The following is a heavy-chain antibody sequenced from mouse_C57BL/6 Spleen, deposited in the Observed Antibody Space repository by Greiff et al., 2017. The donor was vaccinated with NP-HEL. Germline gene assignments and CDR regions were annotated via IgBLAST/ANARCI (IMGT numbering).Heavy chain of an antibody. Sequence: QVQLQQSGAELVKPGASVKLSCKASGYTFTSYWMHWVKQRPGQGLEWIGMIHPNSGSTNYNEKFKSKATLTVDKSSSTAYMQLSSLTSEDSAVYYCARRTTVVGAMDYWGQGTSVTVSS. J-gene: IGHJ4*01. CDR2: IHPNSGST. CDR1: GYTFTSYW. V-gene: IGHV1-64*01. CDR3: ARRTTVVGAMDY. D-gene: IGHD1-1*01.